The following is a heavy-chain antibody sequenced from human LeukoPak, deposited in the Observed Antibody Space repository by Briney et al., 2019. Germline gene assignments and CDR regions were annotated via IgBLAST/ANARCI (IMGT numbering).Heavy chain of an antibody. Sequence: SETLSLTCTVSGGSISSSSYYWGWIRQPPGKGLEWIGYIYYSGSTNYNPSLKSRVTISVDTSKNQFSLKLSSVTAADTAVYYCAGGGPGDAFDIWGQGTMVTVSS. CDR1: GGSISSSSYY. J-gene: IGHJ3*02. CDR3: AGGGPGDAFDI. CDR2: IYYSGST. V-gene: IGHV4-61*05. D-gene: IGHD3-16*01.